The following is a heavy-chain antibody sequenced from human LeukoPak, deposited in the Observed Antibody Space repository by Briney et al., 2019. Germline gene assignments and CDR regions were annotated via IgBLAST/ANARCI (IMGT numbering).Heavy chain of an antibody. D-gene: IGHD5-12*01. CDR2: IWYDGSNK. CDR1: GLTFSSYG. V-gene: IGHV3-33*01. J-gene: IGHJ4*02. CDR3: ARARNVDIVATIYY. Sequence: PGRSLRLSCAASGLTFSSYGMHWVRQAPGKGLEWVAVIWYDGSNKYYADSVKGRFTISRDNSKNTLYLQMNSLRAEDTAVYYCARARNVDIVATIYYWGQGTLVTVSS.